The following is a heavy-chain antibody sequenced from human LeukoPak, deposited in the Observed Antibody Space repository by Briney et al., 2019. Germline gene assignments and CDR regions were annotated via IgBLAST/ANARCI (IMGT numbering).Heavy chain of an antibody. CDR3: TTGVTITMIVVVIDY. V-gene: IGHV3-15*01. CDR2: IKSKTDGGTT. CDR1: GFTFSNAW. D-gene: IGHD3-22*01. Sequence: GGSLRLSCAASGFTFSNAWMSWVRQAPGKGLEWVGRIKSKTDGGTTDYAAPVKGRFTISRDDSKNTLYLQMNSLKTEDTAVYYCTTGVTITMIVVVIDYWGQGTLVTVSS. J-gene: IGHJ4*02.